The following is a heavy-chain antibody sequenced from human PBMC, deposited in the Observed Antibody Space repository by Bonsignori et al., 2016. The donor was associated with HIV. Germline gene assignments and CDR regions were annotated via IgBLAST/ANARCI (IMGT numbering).Heavy chain of an antibody. Sequence: WIRQPPGKGLEWVAFIRYDGSNKYYADSVKGRFTLSRDNSKNTLYLQMNSLRAEDTAVYYCAKDAFDIWGQGTMVTVSS. J-gene: IGHJ3*02. CDR2: IRYDGSNK. V-gene: IGHV3-30*02. CDR3: AKDAFDI.